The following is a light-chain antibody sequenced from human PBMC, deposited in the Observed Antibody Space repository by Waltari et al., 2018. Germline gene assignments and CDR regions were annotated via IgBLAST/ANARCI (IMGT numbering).Light chain of an antibody. CDR3: QAWDSTTVV. Sequence: SYDLTQAPSVSVSPGQTAYITCSGDKLGDYYASWYQHKPGQSPVLVIYQNSKRPSGIPGRFSGSNSGNTATLTISGTQAIDEADYYCQAWDSTTVVFGGGTKLTVL. CDR2: QNS. V-gene: IGLV3-1*01. J-gene: IGLJ2*01. CDR1: KLGDYY.